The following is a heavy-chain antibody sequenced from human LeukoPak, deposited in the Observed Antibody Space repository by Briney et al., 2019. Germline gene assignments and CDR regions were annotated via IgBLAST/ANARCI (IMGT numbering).Heavy chain of an antibody. CDR1: GDSISSGSYY. D-gene: IGHD3-22*01. Sequence: KPSETLSLTCTVSGDSISSGSYYWSWIRQPAGMGLEWIGHIYRSGSTNYNASLKSRVTISVDTSKNQFSLKLSSVTAADTAVYYCARGYYDSSGYYEAFQHWGQGTLVTVSS. V-gene: IGHV4-61*09. J-gene: IGHJ1*01. CDR3: ARGYYDSSGYYEAFQH. CDR2: IYRSGST.